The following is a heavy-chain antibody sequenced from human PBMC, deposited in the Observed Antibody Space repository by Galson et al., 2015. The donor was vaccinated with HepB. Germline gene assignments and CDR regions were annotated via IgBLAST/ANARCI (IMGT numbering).Heavy chain of an antibody. CDR2: INPSGGST. V-gene: IGHV1-46*04. CDR1: GYTFTSYY. Sequence: SCKASGYTFTSYYILWVRQAPGQGLEWMGIINPSGGSTGYAQKLQGRVTMTRDTSTSTVYMELSSLRSEDTAVYYCARRVCSGGNCYSNWFDPWGQGTLVTVSS. J-gene: IGHJ5*02. D-gene: IGHD2-15*01. CDR3: ARRVCSGGNCYSNWFDP.